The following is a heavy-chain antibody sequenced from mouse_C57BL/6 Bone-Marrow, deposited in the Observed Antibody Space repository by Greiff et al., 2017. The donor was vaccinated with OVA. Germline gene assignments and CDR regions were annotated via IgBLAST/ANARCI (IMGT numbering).Heavy chain of an antibody. J-gene: IGHJ4*01. D-gene: IGHD2-2*01. CDR3: ARWGLRRYYYYAMDY. V-gene: IGHV5-17*01. CDR1: GFTFSDYG. Sequence: EVKLVESGGGLVKPGGSLKLSCAASGFTFSDYGMHWVRQAPEKGLEWVAYISSGSSTIYYADTVKGRFTISRDNAKNTLFLQMTSLRSEDTAMYYCARWGLRRYYYYAMDYWGQGTSVTVSS. CDR2: ISSGSSTI.